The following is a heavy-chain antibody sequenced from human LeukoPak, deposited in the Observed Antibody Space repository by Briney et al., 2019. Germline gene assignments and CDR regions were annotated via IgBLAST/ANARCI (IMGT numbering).Heavy chain of an antibody. CDR2: ISDSDADT. V-gene: IGHV3-23*01. CDR3: AKDFVRGTLTGAFDV. D-gene: IGHD3-10*01. Sequence: GGSLRLSCAASGFSFRTYSFTWVRQAPGKGLEWVSGISDSDADTHYADSVKGRLTISRDNSKNTVYPQMSSLRVEDTALYYCAKDFVRGTLTGAFDVWGRGAMVTVST. J-gene: IGHJ3*01. CDR1: GFSFRTYS.